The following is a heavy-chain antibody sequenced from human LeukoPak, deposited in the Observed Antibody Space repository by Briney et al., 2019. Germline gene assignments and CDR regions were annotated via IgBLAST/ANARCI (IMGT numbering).Heavy chain of an antibody. Sequence: SVKVSCKASGGTFSSYAISWVRQAPGQGLEWMGGIIPIFGTANYAQKFQGRVTITADESTSTAYMELSSLRSEDTAVYYCARGARGYSYSLDYWGQGTLVTVSS. CDR3: ARGARGYSYSLDY. J-gene: IGHJ4*02. CDR1: GGTFSSYA. V-gene: IGHV1-69*13. CDR2: IIPIFGTA. D-gene: IGHD5-18*01.